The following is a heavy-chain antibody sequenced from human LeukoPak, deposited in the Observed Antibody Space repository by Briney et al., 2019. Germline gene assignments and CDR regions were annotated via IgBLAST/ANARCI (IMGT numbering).Heavy chain of an antibody. J-gene: IGHJ3*02. CDR1: GYTFTGYY. D-gene: IGHD1-26*01. V-gene: IGHV1-2*02. CDR2: INPHSGGT. CDR3: ARQVGAKTTDAFDI. Sequence: ASVKVSCKASGYTFTGYYIHWVRQAPGQGLEWMGWINPHSGGTNYAQKFQGGVTMTTDTSTSTAYMELRSLRSDDTAVYYCARQVGAKTTDAFDIWGQGTMVTVSS.